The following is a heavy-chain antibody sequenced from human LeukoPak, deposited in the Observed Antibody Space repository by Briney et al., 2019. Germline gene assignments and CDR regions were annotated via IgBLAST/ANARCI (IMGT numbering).Heavy chain of an antibody. J-gene: IGHJ4*02. V-gene: IGHV3-23*01. Sequence: GGSLRLSCAASGFTFSSYAMRWVRQAPGKGLEWVSAISGSGGSTYYADSVKGRFTISRDNSKNTLYLQMNGLRAEDTAVSYCAKDGGAGGLRYFDWPIREKDGYYFDYWGQGTLVTVSS. CDR2: ISGSGGST. CDR3: AKDGGAGGLRYFDWPIREKDGYYFDY. D-gene: IGHD3-9*01. CDR1: GFTFSSYA.